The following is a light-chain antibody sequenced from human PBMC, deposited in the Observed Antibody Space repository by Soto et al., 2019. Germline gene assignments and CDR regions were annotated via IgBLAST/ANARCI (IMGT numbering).Light chain of an antibody. V-gene: IGKV1-5*03. Sequence: DIQMTQSPSTLSASVGDRVTITCRASQSVNIWLAWYQQKPGKAPKLLIYEASTLKSGVPSRFSGSGSGSEFTLTISSLQPDDFATYYCQQYDDLAWTFGQGTKVDIK. J-gene: IGKJ1*01. CDR2: EAS. CDR1: QSVNIW. CDR3: QQYDDLAWT.